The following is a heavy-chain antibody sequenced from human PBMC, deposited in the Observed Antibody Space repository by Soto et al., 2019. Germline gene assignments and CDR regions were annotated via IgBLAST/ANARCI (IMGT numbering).Heavy chain of an antibody. J-gene: IGHJ5*02. Sequence: SETLSLTCTVSGGSISSYYWSWIRQPPGKGLEWIGYTYYSGSTNYSPSLKSRVTISVDTSKNQFSLKLSSVTAADTAEYYCARDNGYNYGYYRWFDPWGQGTLVT. D-gene: IGHD5-18*01. CDR3: ARDNGYNYGYYRWFDP. CDR2: TYYSGST. CDR1: GGSISSYY. V-gene: IGHV4-59*01.